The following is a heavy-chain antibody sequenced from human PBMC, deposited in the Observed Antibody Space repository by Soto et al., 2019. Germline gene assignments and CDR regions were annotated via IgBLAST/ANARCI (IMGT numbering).Heavy chain of an antibody. CDR3: ARDPYRISTSCPIRYYYYYGMDV. Sequence: QVQLVESGGGVVQPGRSLRLSCAASGFTVSSYGMHWVRQAPGKGLEWVAVIWYDGSNKYYADSVKGRFTISRDNSKNTLYLQMNSLRADDTAVYYCARDPYRISTSCPIRYYYYYGMDVWGQGTTVTVSS. D-gene: IGHD2-2*01. CDR1: GFTVSSYG. CDR2: IWYDGSNK. V-gene: IGHV3-33*01. J-gene: IGHJ6*02.